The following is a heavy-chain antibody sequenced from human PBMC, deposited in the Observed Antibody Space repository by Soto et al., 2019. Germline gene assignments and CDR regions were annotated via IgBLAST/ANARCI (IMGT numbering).Heavy chain of an antibody. CDR2: INSDGSIT. V-gene: IGHV3-74*01. CDR1: GFTFSSYW. CDR3: AKPVYYYYYYMDV. Sequence: GGSLRLSCAASGFTFSSYWMHWVRQAPGKGLVWVSRINSDGSITTYADSVKGRFTISRDNAKNTLYLQMNSLRAEDTAVYYCAKPVYYYYYYMDVWGKGTTVTVSS. J-gene: IGHJ6*03.